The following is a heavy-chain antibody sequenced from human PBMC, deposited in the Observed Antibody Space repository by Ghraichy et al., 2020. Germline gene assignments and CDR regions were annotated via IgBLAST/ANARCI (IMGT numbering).Heavy chain of an antibody. V-gene: IGHV2-5*05. J-gene: IGHJ3*02. CDR1: GFSLATSGVG. D-gene: IGHD6-19*01. Sequence: SGPTLVKPTQTLTLTCTFSGFSLATSGVGLGWIRQPPGKALEWLAFIYWDDDKRYGPSLKSRLTITKDTSNNQVVLTMTNMDPADTGTNYCVNRHGDRGGGWSEGTFDIWGPGTLVTVSP. CDR2: IYWDDDK. CDR3: VNRHGDRGGGWSEGTFDI.